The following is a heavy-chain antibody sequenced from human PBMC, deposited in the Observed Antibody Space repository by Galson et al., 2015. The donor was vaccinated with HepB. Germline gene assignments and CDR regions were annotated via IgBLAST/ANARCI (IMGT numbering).Heavy chain of an antibody. CDR1: GFTFSSYW. D-gene: IGHD3-22*01. CDR3: ARVSHDSSGYRTNDAFDI. J-gene: IGHJ3*02. V-gene: IGHV3-74*01. CDR2: INSGGSST. Sequence: SLRLSCAASGFTFSSYWMHWVRQAPGKGLVWVSRINSGGSSTSYADSVKGRFTISRDNAKNTLYLQMNSLRAEDTAVYYCARVSHDSSGYRTNDAFDIWGQGTMVTVSS.